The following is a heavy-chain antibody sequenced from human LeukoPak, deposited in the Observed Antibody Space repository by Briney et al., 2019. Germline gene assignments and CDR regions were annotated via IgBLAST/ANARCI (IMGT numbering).Heavy chain of an antibody. J-gene: IGHJ3*02. V-gene: IGHV3-9*01. D-gene: IGHD2-8*01. CDR3: VKETHSTMVPGYAFDI. Sequence: GRSLRLSCAASGFTFDDYAIHWVRQAPGKGLEWVSGISWNGAKIVYADSVKGRFTISRDNAKNSLYLQMDSLGTEDTALYYCVKETHSTMVPGYAFDIWGQGTMVTVSS. CDR1: GFTFDDYA. CDR2: ISWNGAKI.